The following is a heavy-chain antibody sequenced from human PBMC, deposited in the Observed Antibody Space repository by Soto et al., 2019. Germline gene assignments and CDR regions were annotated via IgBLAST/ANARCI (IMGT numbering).Heavy chain of an antibody. CDR3: ARGGAVVTPRWFRYYYYYGMDV. CDR1: GGSFSGYY. V-gene: IGHV4-34*01. Sequence: NPSETLSLTCAVYGGSFSGYYWSWIRQPPGKGLEWIGEINHSGSTNYNPSLKSRVTISVDTSKNQFSLKLSSVTAADTAVYYCARGGAVVTPRWFRYYYYYGMDVWGQGTTVTVSS. CDR2: INHSGST. D-gene: IGHD2-21*02. J-gene: IGHJ6*02.